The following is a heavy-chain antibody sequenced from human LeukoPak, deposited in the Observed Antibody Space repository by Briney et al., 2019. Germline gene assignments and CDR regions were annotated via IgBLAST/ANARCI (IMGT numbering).Heavy chain of an antibody. CDR3: ARVVAVAVFDY. D-gene: IGHD6-19*01. CDR1: GFTFSSYS. CDR2: ISSSSTI. V-gene: IGHV3-48*01. Sequence: GGSQRLSCAASGFTFSSYSMNWVRQARGKGLEWVSYISSSSTIYYADSVKGRVTISRDNAKNSLYLQMNSLRAEDTAVYYCARVVAVAVFDYWGQGTLVTVSS. J-gene: IGHJ4*02.